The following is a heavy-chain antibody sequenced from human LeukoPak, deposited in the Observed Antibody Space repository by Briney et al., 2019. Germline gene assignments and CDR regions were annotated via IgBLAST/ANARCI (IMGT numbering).Heavy chain of an antibody. CDR1: GYTFTSYA. Sequence: ASVTVSCAASGYTFTSYAMHWVRQAPGQRLEGMGWINAGNGNTKYSQKFQGRVTITRDTSASTAYMELSSLRSEDTAVYYCARGYIAAAGHFDYWGQGTLVTVSS. V-gene: IGHV1-3*01. CDR2: INAGNGNT. J-gene: IGHJ4*02. CDR3: ARGYIAAAGHFDY. D-gene: IGHD6-13*01.